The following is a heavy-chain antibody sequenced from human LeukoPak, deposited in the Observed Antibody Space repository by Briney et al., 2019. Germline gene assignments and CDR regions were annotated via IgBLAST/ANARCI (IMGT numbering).Heavy chain of an antibody. CDR2: VNSSSSYI. D-gene: IGHD3-3*01. Sequence: PGGSLRLSCAASGFTFSRYSMNWVRQAPGKGLEGVSSVNSSSSYIYYADSVKGRFTISRDNAKNSLYLQMNSLRAEDTAVYYCARVSNDFWSGYTYYYYMDVWGKGTTVTVSS. CDR3: ARVSNDFWSGYTYYYYMDV. V-gene: IGHV3-21*01. CDR1: GFTFSRYS. J-gene: IGHJ6*03.